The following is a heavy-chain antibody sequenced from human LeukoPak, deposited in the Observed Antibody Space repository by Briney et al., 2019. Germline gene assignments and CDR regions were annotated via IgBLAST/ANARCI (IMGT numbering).Heavy chain of an antibody. V-gene: IGHV3-48*04. CDR1: GFTFLSYR. Sequence: GGTLRLSCAASGFTFLSYRRNGIRQPPGRAREGVSYISSSSSTTYYADSVKGRFTIYRDNAKNSLYLQMNSLRAEDTAVYCRARDTVTGAFDIWGQGTMVTVSS. CDR2: ISSSSSTT. J-gene: IGHJ3*02. CDR3: ARDTVTGAFDI. D-gene: IGHD4-17*01.